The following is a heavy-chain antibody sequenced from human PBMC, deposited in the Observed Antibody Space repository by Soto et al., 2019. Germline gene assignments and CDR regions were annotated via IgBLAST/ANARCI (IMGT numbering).Heavy chain of an antibody. CDR1: GGTFSSYA. J-gene: IGHJ6*02. CDR2: IIPIFGTA. V-gene: IGHV1-69*13. CDR3: ARDRCSSTSRYIGPYYYYYGMDV. Sequence: SVKVSCKASGGTFSSYAISWVRQAPGQGLEWMGGIIPIFGTANYAQKFQGRVTITADESTSTAYMELSSLRSEDTAVYYCARDRCSSTSRYIGPYYYYYGMDVWGQGTTVTVSS. D-gene: IGHD2-2*02.